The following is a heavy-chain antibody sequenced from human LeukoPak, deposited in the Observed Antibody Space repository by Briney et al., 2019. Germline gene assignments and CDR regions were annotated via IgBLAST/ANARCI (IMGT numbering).Heavy chain of an antibody. CDR1: GGSISSYY. CDR3: ARDPDSSGQYYYGTDV. CDR2: IYYSGST. D-gene: IGHD3-22*01. V-gene: IGHV4-59*01. J-gene: IGHJ6*02. Sequence: SETLSLTCTVSGGSISSYYWSWIRQPPGRGLEWIGYIYYSGSTNYNPSLKSRVTISVDTSKNQFSLKLSSVTAADTAVYYCARDPDSSGQYYYGTDVWGQGTTVTVSS.